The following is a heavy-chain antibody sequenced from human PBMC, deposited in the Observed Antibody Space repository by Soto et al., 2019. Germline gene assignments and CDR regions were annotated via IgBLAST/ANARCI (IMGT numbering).Heavy chain of an antibody. V-gene: IGHV3-23*01. D-gene: IGHD6-6*01. CDR1: GFTFSSYA. CDR2: ISGSGGST. CDR3: TKGSVGSSSCGGYFDY. J-gene: IGHJ4*02. Sequence: GGSLRLSCAASGFTFSSYAMSWVRQAPGKGLEWVSAISGSGGSTYYADSVKGRFTISRDNSKNTLYLQMNSRRAEDAAVYYWTKGSVGSSSCGGYFDYWGQGTLVTVSS.